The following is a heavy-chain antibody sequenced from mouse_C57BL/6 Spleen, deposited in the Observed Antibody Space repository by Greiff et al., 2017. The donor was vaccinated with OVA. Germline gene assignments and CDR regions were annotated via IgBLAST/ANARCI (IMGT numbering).Heavy chain of an antibody. CDR3: ARYYGSSDGYWYFDV. Sequence: VQLQQSVAGLVRPGASVKLSCTASGFNINNTYMHWVKQRPEQGLEWIGRIDPANGNTKYAPPFQGRATITADTSSNTAYLQLSILTSEDTATYSCARYYGSSDGYWYFDVWGTGTTVTVSS. J-gene: IGHJ1*03. D-gene: IGHD1-1*01. CDR1: GFNINNTY. CDR2: IDPANGNT. V-gene: IGHV14-3*01.